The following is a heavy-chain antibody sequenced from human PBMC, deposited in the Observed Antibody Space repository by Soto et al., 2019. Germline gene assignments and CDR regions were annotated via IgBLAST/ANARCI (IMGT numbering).Heavy chain of an antibody. Sequence: EVQLMESGGGLVQPGGSPRLSCAASGFTFSTYWMDWVRQTPGKGLEWVANINQDGSKKNYVDSVKGRFTISRDNAKNSLYLQMSSLTAEASALYYCSRSLNSWGQGTLVTVSS. CDR3: SRSLNS. V-gene: IGHV3-7*01. CDR2: INQDGSKK. CDR1: GFTFSTYW. J-gene: IGHJ4*02.